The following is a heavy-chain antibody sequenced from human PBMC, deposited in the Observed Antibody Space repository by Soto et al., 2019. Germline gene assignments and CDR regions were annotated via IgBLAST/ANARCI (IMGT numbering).Heavy chain of an antibody. CDR2: ISYDGSNK. V-gene: IGHV3-30-3*01. CDR3: ARDPDYGDSGDVEDYYYGMDV. Sequence: GGSLRLSCAASGFTFSSYAMHWVRQAPGKGLEWVAVISYDGSNKYYADSVKGRFTISRDNSKNTLYLQMNSLRAEDTAVYYCARDPDYGDSGDVEDYYYGMDVWGQGTTVTVSS. D-gene: IGHD4-17*01. J-gene: IGHJ6*02. CDR1: GFTFSSYA.